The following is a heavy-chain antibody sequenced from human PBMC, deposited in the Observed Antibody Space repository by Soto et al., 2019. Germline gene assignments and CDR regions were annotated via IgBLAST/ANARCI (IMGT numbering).Heavy chain of an antibody. CDR1: GGSISSSSYY. J-gene: IGHJ4*02. V-gene: IGHV4-39*01. CDR2: IYDSGST. CDR3: ARLSAPGHSQENGGAY. Sequence: QLQLQESGPGLVKPSETLSLTCTVSGGSISSSSYYWGWIRQPPGKGLEWIGSIYDSGSTYYNPSLKSRVTIAVDTPKNQFSLKLSSVTAADTAVYYCARLSAPGHSQENGGAYWGQGTLVTVSS. D-gene: IGHD2-21*01.